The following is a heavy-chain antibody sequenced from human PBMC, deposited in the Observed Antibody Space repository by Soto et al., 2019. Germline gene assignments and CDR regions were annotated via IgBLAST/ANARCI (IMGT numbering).Heavy chain of an antibody. V-gene: IGHV3-30*18. CDR2: IPYNGDNH. D-gene: IGHD6-19*01. CDR3: AKDAEWLVPKYYYGLDV. Sequence: GGSLRLSCAASRFSFSTYGMHWVRQAPGKGLDWVATIPYNGDNHYYADSVKGRFTISRDNSKDTLYLQMNSLRAEDTAVYYCAKDAEWLVPKYYYGLDVWGQGTTGTVS. J-gene: IGHJ6*02. CDR1: RFSFSTYG.